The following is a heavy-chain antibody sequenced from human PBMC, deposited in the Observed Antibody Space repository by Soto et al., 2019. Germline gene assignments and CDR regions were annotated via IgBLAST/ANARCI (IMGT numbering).Heavy chain of an antibody. CDR3: ARRTSSWSFDY. J-gene: IGHJ4*02. CDR2: ISGSGGST. CDR1: GFTFSSYA. V-gene: IGHV3-23*01. Sequence: EVQLLESGGGLVQPGGSLRLSCAASGFTFSSYAMSWVRQAPGKGLEWVSAISGSGGSTNYADSVKGRFTFSRDNSRNPLSLHRTGLRAEDTAVYYCARRTSSWSFDYWGQGTLVTVSS. D-gene: IGHD6-13*01.